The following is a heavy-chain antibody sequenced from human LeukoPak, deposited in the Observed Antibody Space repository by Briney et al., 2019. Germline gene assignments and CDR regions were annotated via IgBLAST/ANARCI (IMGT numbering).Heavy chain of an antibody. V-gene: IGHV3-7*03. CDR2: IKQDVSEK. J-gene: IGHJ6*04. CDR1: GFTFSSYW. Sequence: GGSLRLSCAPSGFTFSSYWISWVRQAPGKGLEWVANIKQDVSEKYYVDSVKGRFTISRDNAKNSMYLQMNSLTAEDTAVYYCARKAYGLDVWGKGTPVTVSS. CDR3: ARKAYGLDV.